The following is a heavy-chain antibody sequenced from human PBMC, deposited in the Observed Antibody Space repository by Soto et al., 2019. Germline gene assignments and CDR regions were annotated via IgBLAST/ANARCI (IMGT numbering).Heavy chain of an antibody. V-gene: IGHV4-4*07. Sequence: SETLSLTCTVSGGSISSYYWSWIRQPAGKGLEWIGRINNSGSTSYNPSLSSRVSMSVDTSRNQFSLKLSSVTAADTAMYYCARGGCSGDYCFDYWGQGTMVTVSS. CDR3: ARGGCSGDYCFDY. J-gene: IGHJ4*02. CDR2: INNSGST. CDR1: GGSISSYY. D-gene: IGHD4-17*01.